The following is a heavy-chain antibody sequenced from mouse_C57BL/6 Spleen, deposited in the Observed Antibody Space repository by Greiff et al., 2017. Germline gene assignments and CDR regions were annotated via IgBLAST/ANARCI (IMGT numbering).Heavy chain of an antibody. CDR2: IYPGDGDT. CDR3: ARDYDYDAMDV. CDR1: GYAFSSYW. D-gene: IGHD1-1*02. V-gene: IGHV1-80*01. J-gene: IGHJ4*01. Sequence: QVQLQQSGAELVKPGASVKISCKASGYAFSSYWMNWVKQRPGKGLEWIGQIYPGDGDTNYNGKFKGKATLTADKSSSTAYMQLSSLTSEDSAVYFCARDYDYDAMDVWGQGTSVTVSS.